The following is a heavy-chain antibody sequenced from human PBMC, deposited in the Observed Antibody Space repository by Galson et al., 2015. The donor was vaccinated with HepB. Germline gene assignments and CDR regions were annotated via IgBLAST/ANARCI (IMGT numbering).Heavy chain of an antibody. Sequence: SVKVSCKASGYTFTNFGINWVRQPPGQGLEWMGWISPYNGNTNYAQKLQGRVTMTTDTSTSTAYLELRSLRSDDTAVYYCARGIRATLVQYYYYGMDVWGQGTTVTVSS. CDR3: ARGIRATLVQYYYYGMDV. J-gene: IGHJ6*02. CDR1: GYTFTNFG. D-gene: IGHD1-1*01. V-gene: IGHV1-18*01. CDR2: ISPYNGNT.